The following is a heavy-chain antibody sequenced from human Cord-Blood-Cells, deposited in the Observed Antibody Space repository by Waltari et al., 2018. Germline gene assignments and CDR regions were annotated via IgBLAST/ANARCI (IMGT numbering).Heavy chain of an antibody. Sequence: QLQLQESGPGLVKPSETLSLTCTVSGGSISSSSYYWGWIRQPPGKGLEWIGSIYYSGSTYYNPSLKSRVTISVDTSKNQFSLKLSSVTAADTAVYYCARLPGPRYCSGGSCYSLHYYFDYWGQGTLVTVSS. J-gene: IGHJ4*02. CDR3: ARLPGPRYCSGGSCYSLHYYFDY. CDR2: IYYSGST. D-gene: IGHD2-15*01. CDR1: GGSISSSSYY. V-gene: IGHV4-39*01.